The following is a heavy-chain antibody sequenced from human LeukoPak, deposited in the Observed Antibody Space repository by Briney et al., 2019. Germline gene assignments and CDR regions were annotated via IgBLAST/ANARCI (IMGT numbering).Heavy chain of an antibody. Sequence: GGSLRLSCAASRFTFSNYATNWVRQAPGKGLEWVSSISGSGDNTHYADSVKGRFTISRDNSKNMMSLQMNSLRADDTALYYCARDRYGDYSFDYWGQGVLVTVSS. CDR3: ARDRYGDYSFDY. D-gene: IGHD4-17*01. CDR2: ISGSGDNT. V-gene: IGHV3-23*01. J-gene: IGHJ4*02. CDR1: RFTFSNYA.